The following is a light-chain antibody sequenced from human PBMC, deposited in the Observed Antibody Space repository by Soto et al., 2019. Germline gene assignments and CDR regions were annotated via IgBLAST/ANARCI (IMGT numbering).Light chain of an antibody. J-gene: IGLJ1*01. CDR3: AAWDDSLNGIYV. Sequence: VLTQPPSASWTPGQRVTISCSGSSSNIGSNTVNWYQQLPGTAPKLLIYSNNQRPSGVPDRFSGSKSGTSASLAISGLQSEDEADYYCAAWDDSLNGIYVFGTGTKVTVL. CDR1: SSNIGSNT. V-gene: IGLV1-44*01. CDR2: SNN.